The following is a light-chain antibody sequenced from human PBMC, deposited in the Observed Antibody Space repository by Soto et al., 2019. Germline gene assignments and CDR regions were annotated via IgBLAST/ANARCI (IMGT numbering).Light chain of an antibody. V-gene: IGLV8-61*01. CDR2: STN. CDR3: ALYMGRGIVI. Sequence: QAVVTQEPSFSVSPGGTVTLTCALNSGSVSTNYFPSWYQQTPGQAPRTLIYSTNIRSSGVTDRFSGSILGNKAALTITGAQGDDDSDYFCALYMGRGIVIFGGGTQLTVL. CDR1: SGSVSTNYF. J-gene: IGLJ2*01.